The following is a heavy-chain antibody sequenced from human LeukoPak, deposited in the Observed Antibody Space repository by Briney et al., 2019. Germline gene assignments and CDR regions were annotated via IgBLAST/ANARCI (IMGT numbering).Heavy chain of an antibody. D-gene: IGHD3-3*01. J-gene: IGHJ4*02. CDR1: GFTFSSSA. Sequence: GGSLRLSCAASGFTFSSSAMSWVRQAPGKGLEWVSAISGSGGSTYYADSVKGRFTISRDSSKYTLYLQMNSLRTQDTAVYYCAKALGGDFLSGYYVLDYSGQGTLVTVCS. V-gene: IGHV3-23*01. CDR3: AKALGGDFLSGYYVLDY. CDR2: ISGSGGST.